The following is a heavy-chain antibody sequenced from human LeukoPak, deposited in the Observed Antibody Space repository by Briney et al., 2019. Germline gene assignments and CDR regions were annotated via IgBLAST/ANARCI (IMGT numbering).Heavy chain of an antibody. CDR3: ARDLYGDYGLGNFDY. J-gene: IGHJ4*02. D-gene: IGHD4-17*01. CDR1: GFTFSSYG. Sequence: GGSLRLSCAASGFTFSSYGMRWVRQAPGKGLEWVAVIWYDGSNKYYADSVKGRFTISRDNSKNTLCLQMNSLRAEDTAVYYCARDLYGDYGLGNFDYWGQGTLVTVSS. CDR2: IWYDGSNK. V-gene: IGHV3-33*01.